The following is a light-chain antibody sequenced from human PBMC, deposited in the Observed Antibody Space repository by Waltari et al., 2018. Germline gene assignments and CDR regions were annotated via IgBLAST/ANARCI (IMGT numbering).Light chain of an antibody. V-gene: IGLV4-69*01. CDR3: QTWDTGIPVV. CDR2: LNSDGGH. CDR1: SGHSSSA. Sequence: QLVLTQSPSASASLGASVKLTCTLSSGHSSSAIAWHQQQTEEGPRFLLQLNSDGGHYKGDGIPHRFAGSSAGAERYLTISSVHSEDEADYYCQTWDTGIPVVFGGGTKLTVL. J-gene: IGLJ2*01.